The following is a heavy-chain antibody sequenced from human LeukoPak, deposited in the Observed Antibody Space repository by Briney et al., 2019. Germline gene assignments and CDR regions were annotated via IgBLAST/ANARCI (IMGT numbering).Heavy chain of an antibody. J-gene: IGHJ4*02. D-gene: IGHD6-13*01. Sequence: SETLSLTCTVSGVSISSYYWSSIRQPPGKGLEWIANNHNRGKTNYNPPPSSRATTSLDTSKNQSSLKLSSVPAADTAVYYCARHADTSSWYYYFDYWGQGSLVTVSS. V-gene: IGHV4-59*08. CDR2: NHNRGKT. CDR1: GVSISSYY. CDR3: ARHADTSSWYYYFDY.